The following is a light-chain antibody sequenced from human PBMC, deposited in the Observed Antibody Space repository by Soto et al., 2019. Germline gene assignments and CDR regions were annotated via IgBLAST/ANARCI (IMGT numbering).Light chain of an antibody. CDR3: QQCNSYPLT. CDR1: QSISSR. V-gene: IGKV1-5*03. CDR2: TAS. Sequence: DVQMTQSPSTLSASVGDRVTITCRASQSISSRLAWYQQKPGKAPKLLIYTASILESGVPSRFSGSESGTEVTLTISSLQPEDFATYYCQQCNSYPLTFGQGTNLEIK. J-gene: IGKJ2*01.